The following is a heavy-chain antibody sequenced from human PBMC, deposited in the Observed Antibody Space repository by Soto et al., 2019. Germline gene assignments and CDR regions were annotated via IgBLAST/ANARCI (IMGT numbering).Heavy chain of an antibody. CDR2: IYYSGST. Sequence: SETLSLTCTVSGGSISSGDYYWSWIRQPPGKGLEWIGYIYYSGSTYYNPSLKSRVTMSVDTSKNQFSLRLRSVTAAETALYFCARHSLALRKNNWFDPWGQGIMVTVSS. V-gene: IGHV4-30-4*01. D-gene: IGHD3-3*02. J-gene: IGHJ5*02. CDR1: GGSISSGDYY. CDR3: ARHSLALRKNNWFDP.